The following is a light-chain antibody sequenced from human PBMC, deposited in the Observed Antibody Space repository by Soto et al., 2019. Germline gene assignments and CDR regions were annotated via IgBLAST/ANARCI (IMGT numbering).Light chain of an antibody. CDR2: AAS. J-gene: IGKJ4*01. CDR1: QSVSSN. V-gene: IGKV3-20*01. Sequence: IAVRRSAATRSVPAGEGATLSCMPSQSVSSNLAWYQQKPGQAPRLLIYAASARATGIPDRFSGSGSGTDFTLTITRLEPEDFAVYYCQQFVSSPLTFGGGSNVDI. CDR3: QQFVSSPLT.